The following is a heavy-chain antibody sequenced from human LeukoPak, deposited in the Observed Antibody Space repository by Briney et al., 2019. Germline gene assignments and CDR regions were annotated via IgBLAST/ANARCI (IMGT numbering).Heavy chain of an antibody. CDR3: AKDSPSHTATTEVPVDY. Sequence: NPGGSLRLSCVVSGFTFSSYEMNWVRQAPGKGLEWVASISSSSSYIYFANSVRGRFTISRDNDKNSLYLQMNSLRAEDTAVYYCAKDSPSHTATTEVPVDYWGQGTLVTVSS. D-gene: IGHD1/OR15-1a*01. CDR1: GFTFSSYE. V-gene: IGHV3-21*01. CDR2: ISSSSSYI. J-gene: IGHJ4*02.